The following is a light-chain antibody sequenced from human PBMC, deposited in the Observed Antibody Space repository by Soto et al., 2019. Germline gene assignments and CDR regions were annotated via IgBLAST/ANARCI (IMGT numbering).Light chain of an antibody. CDR1: QGISSY. V-gene: IGKV1-9*01. Sequence: DIQLTQSPSFLSASVGDRVTITCRASQGISSYLAWYQQKPGKAPKLLIYAASTLQSGVPSRFSGSVSGTEFTLTISSLQPEDFATYYGQQLNSYPVTFGQGTKVEIK. J-gene: IGKJ1*01. CDR2: AAS. CDR3: QQLNSYPVT.